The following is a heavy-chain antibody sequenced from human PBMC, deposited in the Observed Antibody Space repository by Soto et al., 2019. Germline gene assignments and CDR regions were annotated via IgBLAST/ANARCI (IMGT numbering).Heavy chain of an antibody. V-gene: IGHV3-43*01. Sequence: PGGSLRLSCAASGFTLDDYTMHWVRQAPGKGLEWVSLISWDGGSTYYADSVKGRFTISRDNSKNSLYLQMNSLRTEDTALYYCPKDMLRSSARATSYFDYWGQGTLVTVSS. J-gene: IGHJ4*02. D-gene: IGHD2-2*01. CDR2: ISWDGGST. CDR1: GFTLDDYT. CDR3: PKDMLRSSARATSYFDY.